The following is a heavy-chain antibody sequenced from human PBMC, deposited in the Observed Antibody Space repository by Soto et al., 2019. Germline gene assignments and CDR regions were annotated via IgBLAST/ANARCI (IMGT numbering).Heavy chain of an antibody. Sequence: EVQLLESGGGLVQPGGSLRLSCAASGFTFNNYVMNWVRQAPGKGLEWVSTISYSADKTFYADSVKGRFTISRDNSRDTLFLQMNSLRADDAAVYYCARRARTATTNWGAFDIWGQGTIVTVSS. D-gene: IGHD1-7*01. CDR2: ISYSADKT. CDR3: ARRARTATTNWGAFDI. J-gene: IGHJ3*02. V-gene: IGHV3-23*01. CDR1: GFTFNNYV.